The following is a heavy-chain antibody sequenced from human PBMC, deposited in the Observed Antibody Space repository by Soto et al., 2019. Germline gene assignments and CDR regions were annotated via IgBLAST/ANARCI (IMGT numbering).Heavy chain of an antibody. D-gene: IGHD3-22*01. CDR3: ARDREDYYDSSGYYYTPYY. CDR2: INPSGGST. Sequence: GASVKVSCKASGYTFTSYYMHWVRQAPGQGLEWMGIINPSGGSTSYAQKFQGRVTMTRDTSTSTVYMELSSLRSEDTAVYYCARDREDYYDSSGYYYTPYYWGQGTLVTVSS. CDR1: GYTFTSYY. V-gene: IGHV1-46*01. J-gene: IGHJ4*02.